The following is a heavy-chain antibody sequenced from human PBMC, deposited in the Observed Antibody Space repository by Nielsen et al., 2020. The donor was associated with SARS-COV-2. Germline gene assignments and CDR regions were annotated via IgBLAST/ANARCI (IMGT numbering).Heavy chain of an antibody. V-gene: IGHV3-33*06. CDR2: IWYDGSNK. J-gene: IGHJ4*02. D-gene: IGHD5-12*01. Sequence: VRQAPGKGLEWVAVIWYDGSNKYYADSVKGRFTISRDNSKNTLYLQMNSLRAEDTAVYYCAKDRGGYDYYFDYWGQGTLVTVSS. CDR3: AKDRGGYDYYFDY.